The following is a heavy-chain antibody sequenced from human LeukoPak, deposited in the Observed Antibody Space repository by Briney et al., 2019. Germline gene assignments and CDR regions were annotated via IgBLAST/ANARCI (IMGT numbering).Heavy chain of an antibody. J-gene: IGHJ6*02. D-gene: IGHD3-16*01. CDR3: TRGAGSTAVAGDITYYYPMDV. CDR1: GFTFSASA. CDR2: IRSKANNYAT. Sequence: GGSLRLSCAASGFTFSASAVHWVRQASGKGLEWIGRIRSKANNYATAYAGSLKGRFTVSRDDSKNTAYLQMNSLKTEDTAVYYCTRGAGSTAVAGDITYYYPMDVWGQGTTVTVSS. V-gene: IGHV3-73*01.